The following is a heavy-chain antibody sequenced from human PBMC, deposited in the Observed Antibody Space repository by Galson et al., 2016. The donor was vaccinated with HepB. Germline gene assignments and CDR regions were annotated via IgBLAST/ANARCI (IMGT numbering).Heavy chain of an antibody. Sequence: SLRLSCAASEFTFSSYSIHWVRQAPGKGLEWVAVISKNGRAISYADSVKGRFTISRDNSKNTVYLQMNSLRTEDTSLYYCAKEHGTGWPNLDYWGQGALVTVSS. J-gene: IGHJ4*02. CDR3: AKEHGTGWPNLDY. CDR1: EFTFSSYS. CDR2: ISKNGRAI. D-gene: IGHD6-19*01. V-gene: IGHV3-30*18.